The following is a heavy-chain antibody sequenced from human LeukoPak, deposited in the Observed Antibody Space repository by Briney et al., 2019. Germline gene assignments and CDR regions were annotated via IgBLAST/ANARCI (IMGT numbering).Heavy chain of an antibody. D-gene: IGHD1-20*01. Sequence: GGSLRLSCAASGFTFSSYWMHWVRQAPGKGLVWVSRINTDGSSTSYAASVKGRFTISRDNAKNTLYLQMNSLRAEDTAVYYCASITGTTALGDWGQGTLVTVSS. J-gene: IGHJ4*02. CDR3: ASITGTTALGD. CDR1: GFTFSSYW. CDR2: INTDGSST. V-gene: IGHV3-74*01.